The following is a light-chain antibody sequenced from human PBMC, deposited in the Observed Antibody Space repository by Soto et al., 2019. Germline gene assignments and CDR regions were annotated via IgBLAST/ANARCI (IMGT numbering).Light chain of an antibody. J-gene: IGKJ1*01. V-gene: IGKV3-20*01. Sequence: EIVLTQSPGTLSLSPGERATLSCRASQSVSGRFLTWYQQKGGQAPRLLIYGASTRATGIPDRFSGSGSGTDFTLTISRLEPEDFAVYYCQHHDSSPTWTFGQGTKVESK. CDR2: GAS. CDR3: QHHDSSPTWT. CDR1: QSVSGRF.